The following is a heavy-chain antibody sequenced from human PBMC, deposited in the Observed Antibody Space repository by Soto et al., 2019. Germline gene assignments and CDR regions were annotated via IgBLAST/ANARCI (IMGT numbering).Heavy chain of an antibody. CDR1: GFTFSGYS. D-gene: IGHD3-10*01. V-gene: IGHV3-21*01. CDR3: ARAAHGLTMGWGGGPAVY. Sequence: EVQLVESGGGLVKPGGSLRLSCAASGFTFSGYSMNWVRQAPGKGLEWVSSISSTSSYIYYADSVKGRFTISRDNAKNEPXLQMNSLTAEDTAVDYCARAAHGLTMGWGGGPAVYWGQGTLVTVSS. J-gene: IGHJ4*02. CDR2: ISSTSSYI.